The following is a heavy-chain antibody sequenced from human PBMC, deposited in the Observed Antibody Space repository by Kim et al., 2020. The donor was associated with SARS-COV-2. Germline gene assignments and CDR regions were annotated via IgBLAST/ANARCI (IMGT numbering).Heavy chain of an antibody. CDR3: AGAGASPGRRAFDI. V-gene: IGHV3-48*03. Sequence: YADYVKGRFTISRDNAKNARYLQVTSLRAEDRAVYYCAGAGASPGRRAFDIWGQGTMVTVSS. D-gene: IGHD3-10*01. J-gene: IGHJ3*02.